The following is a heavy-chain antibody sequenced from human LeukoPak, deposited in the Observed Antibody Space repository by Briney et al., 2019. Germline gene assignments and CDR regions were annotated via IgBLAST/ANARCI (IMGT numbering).Heavy chain of an antibody. CDR1: GFSLSTSGVG. D-gene: IGHD1-26*01. Sequence: SGPTLVNPTQTLTLTCTFSGFSLSTSGVGVGWIRQPPGKALEWLALIYWDDDKRYSPSLKSRLTITKDTSKNQVVLTMTNMDPVDTATYYCAHRRPLNKWERLAGAFDIWGQGTMVTVSS. J-gene: IGHJ3*02. CDR3: AHRRPLNKWERLAGAFDI. V-gene: IGHV2-5*02. CDR2: IYWDDDK.